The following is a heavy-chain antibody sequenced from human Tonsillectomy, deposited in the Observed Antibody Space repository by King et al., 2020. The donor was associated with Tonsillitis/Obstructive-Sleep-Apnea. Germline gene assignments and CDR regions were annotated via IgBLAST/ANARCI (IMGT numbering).Heavy chain of an antibody. D-gene: IGHD1-26*01. V-gene: IGHV5-51*01. CDR2: IYPGDSDT. J-gene: IGHJ2*01. CDR1: GYRFTSYW. CDR3: ARLDNTGSSLLFGGHFDL. Sequence: QLVQSGAEVKKPGESLKISCQGSGYRFTSYWIAWERQVPGKGLDWMGIIYPGDSDTEYSPSFQGQVTISADKSIDTAYLQWGSLRASDTAMYYCARLDNTGSSLLFGGHFDLWGRGTLVTVSS.